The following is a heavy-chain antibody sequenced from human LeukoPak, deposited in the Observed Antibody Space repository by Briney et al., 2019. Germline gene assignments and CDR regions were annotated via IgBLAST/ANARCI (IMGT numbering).Heavy chain of an antibody. CDR3: AKASTTQDAFDI. Sequence: GGSLRLSCAASGFTFSSYEMNWVRQAPGKGLEWVSYISSSGSTIYYADSVKDRFTISRDNAKNSLYLQMNSLRAEDTAVYYCAKASTTQDAFDIWGQGTMVTVSS. D-gene: IGHD4-11*01. V-gene: IGHV3-48*03. CDR2: ISSSGSTI. J-gene: IGHJ3*02. CDR1: GFTFSSYE.